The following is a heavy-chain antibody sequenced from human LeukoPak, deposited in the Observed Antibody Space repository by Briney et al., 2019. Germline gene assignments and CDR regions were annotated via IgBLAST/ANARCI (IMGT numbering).Heavy chain of an antibody. J-gene: IGHJ3*02. CDR3: AKDTPRSGGVPQAPTTPGAFDI. Sequence: PGGSLRLSCAASGFTFDDYAMHWVRQAPGKGLEWVSLISGDGGSTYYADSVKGRFTISRDNSKNSLYLQMNSLRTEDTALYYCAKDTPRSGGVPQAPTTPGAFDIWGQGTMVTVSS. V-gene: IGHV3-43*02. D-gene: IGHD2-8*02. CDR2: ISGDGGST. CDR1: GFTFDDYA.